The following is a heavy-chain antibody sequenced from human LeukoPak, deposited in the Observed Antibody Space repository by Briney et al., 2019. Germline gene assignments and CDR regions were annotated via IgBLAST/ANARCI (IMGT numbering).Heavy chain of an antibody. CDR2: ISSTLTSSTI. D-gene: IGHD1-1*01. CDR3: ARRGTGPFDY. Sequence: PGGSLRLSCAASGFTFNIYSMNWVRQAPGKGLEWVSYISSTLTSSTIPTMYYTDSVKGRFTISRDNAKNSLFLQMNSLRAEDTAMYYCARRGTGPFDYLGQGTLVTVSS. V-gene: IGHV3-48*01. CDR1: GFTFNIYS. J-gene: IGHJ4*02.